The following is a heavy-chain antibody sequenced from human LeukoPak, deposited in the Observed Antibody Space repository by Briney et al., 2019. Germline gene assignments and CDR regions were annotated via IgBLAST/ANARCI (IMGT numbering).Heavy chain of an antibody. V-gene: IGHV3-11*06. Sequence: GGSLRLSCAASGFTFSDYYMSWIRQAPGKGLEWVSYIISSSSYTNYADSVKGRFTISRDNAKNSLYLQMNSLRAEDTAVYYCAREYGSGSYYKGGAFDIWGQGTMVTVSS. J-gene: IGHJ3*02. CDR1: GFTFSDYY. CDR2: IISSSSYT. CDR3: AREYGSGSYYKGGAFDI. D-gene: IGHD3-10*01.